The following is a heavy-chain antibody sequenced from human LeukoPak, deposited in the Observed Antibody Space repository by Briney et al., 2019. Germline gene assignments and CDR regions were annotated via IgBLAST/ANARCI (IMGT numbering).Heavy chain of an antibody. V-gene: IGHV1-69*05. D-gene: IGHD4-17*01. CDR2: IIPIFGTA. Sequence: GASVKVSCKASGGTFSSYAISWVRQAPGQGLEWMGGIIPIFGTANYAQKFQGRVTMTRDTSTSTVYMELSSLRSEDTAVYYCARQMTTVTNDAFDIWGQGTMVTVSS. CDR3: ARQMTTVTNDAFDI. CDR1: GGTFSSYA. J-gene: IGHJ3*02.